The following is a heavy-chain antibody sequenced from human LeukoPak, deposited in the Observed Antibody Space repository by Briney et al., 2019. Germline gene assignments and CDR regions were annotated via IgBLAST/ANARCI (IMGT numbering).Heavy chain of an antibody. CDR1: GDSISTSRYA. CDR2: IYNSGST. J-gene: IGHJ2*01. D-gene: IGHD3-16*01. CDR3: ARVALTGEGGRGYFNL. V-gene: IGHV4-39*02. Sequence: SETLSLTCTVPGDSISTSRYAWGWIRQSPGKGLEWIGTIYNSGSTNLNPSLKTRVTMSVDASKNHFSLNLNSVTAADTALYFCARVALTGEGGRGYFNLWGRGNLVSVSS.